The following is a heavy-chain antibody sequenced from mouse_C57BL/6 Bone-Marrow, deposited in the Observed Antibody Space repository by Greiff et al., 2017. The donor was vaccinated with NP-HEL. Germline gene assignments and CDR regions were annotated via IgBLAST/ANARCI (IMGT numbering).Heavy chain of an antibody. J-gene: IGHJ1*03. V-gene: IGHV1-22*01. CDR1: GYTFTDYN. Sequence: EVKLQESGPELVKPGASVKMSCKASGYTFTDYNMHWVKQSHGKSLEWIGYINPNNGGTSYNQKFKGKATLTVNKSSSTAYMELRSLTSEDSAVYYCARFYYDYDYWYFDVWGTGTTVTVSS. CDR2: INPNNGGT. CDR3: ARFYYDYDYWYFDV. D-gene: IGHD2-4*01.